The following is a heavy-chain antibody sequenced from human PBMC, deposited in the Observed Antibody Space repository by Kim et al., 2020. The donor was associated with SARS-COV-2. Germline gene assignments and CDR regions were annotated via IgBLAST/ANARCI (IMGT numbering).Heavy chain of an antibody. CDR3: AREAGLYSSSWLGYYYGMDV. J-gene: IGHJ6*02. D-gene: IGHD6-13*01. V-gene: IGHV1-3*01. CDR1: GYTFTNYA. Sequence: ASVKVSCKASGYTFTNYAMHWVRQAPGQRLEWMGWINAGNGNTKYSQKFQGRVTITRDTSASTAYMELSSLRSEDTAVYYCAREAGLYSSSWLGYYYGMDVWGQGTTVTVSS. CDR2: INAGNGNT.